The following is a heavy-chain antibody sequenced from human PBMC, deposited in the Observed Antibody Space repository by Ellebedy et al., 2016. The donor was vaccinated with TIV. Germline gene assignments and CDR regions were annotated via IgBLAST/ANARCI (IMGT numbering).Heavy chain of an antibody. Sequence: LRLSCTLSSASISRGDYYWSWIRQPPGKGLEWIGYISYSGSTYYNPSLKSRLTISVATSKNQFSLRLTSVTAADTAVYFCAGKIAGYYYGLDVWGQGTTVTVSS. V-gene: IGHV4-30-4*08. CDR2: ISYSGST. J-gene: IGHJ6*02. CDR3: AGKIAGYYYGLDV. CDR1: SASISRGDYY.